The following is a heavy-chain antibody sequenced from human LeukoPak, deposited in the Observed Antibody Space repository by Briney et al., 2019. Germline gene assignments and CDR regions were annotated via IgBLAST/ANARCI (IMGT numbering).Heavy chain of an antibody. CDR2: ISGSGDST. D-gene: IGHD2-21*02. J-gene: IGHJ4*02. CDR1: GFTLRSYI. V-gene: IGHV3-23*01. CDR3: AKDRLLNCRGDCYIFDY. Sequence: GGSLRLSCVASGFTLRSYIMNWVRQTPGKGLEWVSSISGSGDSTFYADSVKGRFSISRDNSKNTLYLQVNGLRTEDTAVYYCAKDRLLNCRGDCYIFDYWGQGTVVTVSS.